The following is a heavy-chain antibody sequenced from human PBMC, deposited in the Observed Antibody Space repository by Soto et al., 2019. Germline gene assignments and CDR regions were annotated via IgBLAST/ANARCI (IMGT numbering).Heavy chain of an antibody. CDR1: GGSFSGYY. Sequence: QVQLQQWGAGLLKPSETLSLTCAVYGGSFSGYYWSWIRQPPGKGLEWIGEINHSGSTNYNPSLKSRVTVSVDTSQNEFSLKLSSVTAADTAVYYCARGRWLRDFDYWGQGTLVTVSS. J-gene: IGHJ4*02. CDR2: INHSGST. CDR3: ARGRWLRDFDY. V-gene: IGHV4-34*01. D-gene: IGHD5-12*01.